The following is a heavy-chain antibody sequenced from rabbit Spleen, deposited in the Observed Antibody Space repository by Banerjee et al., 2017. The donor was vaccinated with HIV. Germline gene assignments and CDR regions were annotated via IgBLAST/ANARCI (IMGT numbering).Heavy chain of an antibody. CDR1: GFSFSNKAV. CDR3: ARDLVGVIGWNFYL. CDR2: INVVTGKA. J-gene: IGHJ6*01. Sequence: EQLVESGGGLVKPEGSLKLSCTASGFSFSNKAVMCWVRQAPGKGLEWIACINVVTGKAVYAIWAKGRFTFSKTSSTTVTLQMTSLTAADTATYFCARDLVGVIGWNFYLWGQGTLVTVS. D-gene: IGHD1-1*01. V-gene: IGHV1S45*01.